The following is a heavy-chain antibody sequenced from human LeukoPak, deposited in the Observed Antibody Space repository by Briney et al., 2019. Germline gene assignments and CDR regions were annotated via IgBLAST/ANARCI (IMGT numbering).Heavy chain of an antibody. J-gene: IGHJ6*03. D-gene: IGHD1-1*01. Sequence: PGGSLRLSCAASGFTFSSYAMSWVRQAPGKGLEWVSTFSDSGGSTYYADSVKGRFIVSRDNSKNTLYLQMNSLRAEDTAVYYCAKWGGNWRIYYYMDVWGKGTTVTVSS. CDR3: AKWGGNWRIYYYMDV. CDR1: GFTFSSYA. CDR2: FSDSGGST. V-gene: IGHV3-23*01.